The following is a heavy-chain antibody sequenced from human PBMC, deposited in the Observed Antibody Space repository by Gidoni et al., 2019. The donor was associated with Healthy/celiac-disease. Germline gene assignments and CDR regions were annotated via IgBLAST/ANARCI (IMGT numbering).Heavy chain of an antibody. J-gene: IGHJ5*02. Sequence: QITLKESGPTLVKPTQTLTLTCTFSGFSLSTSGVGVGWIRQPPGKALEWLALIYWDDDKRYSPSLKSRLTITKDTSKNQVVLTMTNMDPVDTATYYCAHSHLGVCSSTSCRFDPWGQGTLVTVSS. CDR3: AHSHLGVCSSTSCRFDP. D-gene: IGHD2-2*01. CDR1: GFSLSTSGVG. CDR2: IYWDDDK. V-gene: IGHV2-5*02.